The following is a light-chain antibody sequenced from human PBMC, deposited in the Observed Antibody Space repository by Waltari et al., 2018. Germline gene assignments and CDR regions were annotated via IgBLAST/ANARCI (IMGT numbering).Light chain of an antibody. CDR3: QQYNNWPLT. Sequence: EIVMTQSPATLSVSPGERAPLACRASQSVSGNLAWYQQKPGQAPRLLIYGASTRATGIPASFSGSGSGTEFTLTISSMQSEDFALYYCQQYNNWPLTFGGGTKVEIK. CDR2: GAS. V-gene: IGKV3-15*01. CDR1: QSVSGN. J-gene: IGKJ4*01.